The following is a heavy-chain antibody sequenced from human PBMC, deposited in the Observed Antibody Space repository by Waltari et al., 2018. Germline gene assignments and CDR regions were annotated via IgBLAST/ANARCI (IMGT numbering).Heavy chain of an antibody. CDR3: ARSDYCTGGNCYLHY. CDR1: GYNFTNSW. V-gene: IGHV5-51*03. J-gene: IGHJ4*02. Sequence: EVQLVQSGAEVKKPGESLKISCKGSGYNFTNSWIGWVRQMPGKGLEWMGIIYPGDSDTKYSPSFQGQVTLSADKSISTAYLQWSSLKASDTAMYYCARSDYCTGGNCYLHYWGQGTLVTVSS. CDR2: IYPGDSDT. D-gene: IGHD2-15*01.